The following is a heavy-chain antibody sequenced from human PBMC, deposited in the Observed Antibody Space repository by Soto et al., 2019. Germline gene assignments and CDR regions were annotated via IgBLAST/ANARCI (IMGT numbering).Heavy chain of an antibody. D-gene: IGHD2-2*01. CDR2: ISGSGGST. Sequence: PGGSLRLSCAASGFTFSSYAMSWVRQAPGKGLEWVSAISGSGGSTYYADSVKGRFTISRDNSKNTLYLQMNSLRAEDTAVYYCAKVRGIVVVPAATPAYYFDYWGQGTLVTVSS. J-gene: IGHJ4*02. CDR3: AKVRGIVVVPAATPAYYFDY. V-gene: IGHV3-23*01. CDR1: GFTFSSYA.